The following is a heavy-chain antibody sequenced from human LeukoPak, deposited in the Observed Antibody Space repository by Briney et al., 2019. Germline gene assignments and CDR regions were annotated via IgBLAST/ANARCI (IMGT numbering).Heavy chain of an antibody. CDR2: INPTGGST. CDR1: GYTFTTYY. Sequence: ASVKVSCKASGYTFTTYYMHWVRQAPGKGLEWMGKINPTGGSTTYAQKFQGRVTMTTDTSTSTAYMELRSLRSDDTAVYYCARESRELPWDFDYWGQGTLVTVSS. V-gene: IGHV1-46*01. D-gene: IGHD1-26*01. CDR3: ARESRELPWDFDY. J-gene: IGHJ4*02.